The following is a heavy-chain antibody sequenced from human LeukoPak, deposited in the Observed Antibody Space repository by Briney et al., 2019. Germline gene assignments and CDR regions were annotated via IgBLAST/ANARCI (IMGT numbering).Heavy chain of an antibody. Sequence: SQTLSLTCAISGDSVSSNSAAWNWIRQSPSRGLEWLGRTYYRSKWYNDYAVSVKSRITINPGTSKNQFSLQLNSVTPEDTAVYYCAREGIAATGSERNLDYWGQGTLVTVSS. CDR3: AREGIAATGSERNLDY. CDR2: TYYRSKWYN. J-gene: IGHJ4*02. D-gene: IGHD6-13*01. CDR1: GDSVSSNSAA. V-gene: IGHV6-1*01.